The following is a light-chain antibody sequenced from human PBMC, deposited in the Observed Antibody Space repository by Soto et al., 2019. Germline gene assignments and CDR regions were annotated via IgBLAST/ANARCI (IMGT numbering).Light chain of an antibody. J-gene: IGKJ1*01. Sequence: EIVLTQSPGTLSLSPGQRATLSCRASQRLSASDIAWYQQKPGQAPKFLIYGVSSRATGIPDRFSGSGSGTDFTLTISSLEPEDFAVYYCQQRSNWQWTFGQGTKVDIK. CDR1: QRLSASD. CDR3: QQRSNWQWT. CDR2: GVS. V-gene: IGKV3D-20*02.